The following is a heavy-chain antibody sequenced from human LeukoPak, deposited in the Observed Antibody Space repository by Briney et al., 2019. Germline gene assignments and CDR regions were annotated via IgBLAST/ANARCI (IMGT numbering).Heavy chain of an antibody. CDR3: AKSHYCDFWSGLDY. CDR2: ISWNSGSI. Sequence: PGRSLRLSWAASGFTFDDYAMHWVRQAPGKGLEWVSGISWNSGSIGYADSVKGRFIISRDNAKNSLYLQMNSLRAEDMALYYCAKSHYCDFWSGLDYWGQGTLVTVSS. CDR1: GFTFDDYA. J-gene: IGHJ4*02. V-gene: IGHV3-9*03. D-gene: IGHD3-3*01.